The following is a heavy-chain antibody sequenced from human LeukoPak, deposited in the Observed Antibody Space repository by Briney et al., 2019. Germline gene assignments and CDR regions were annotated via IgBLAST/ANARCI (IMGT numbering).Heavy chain of an antibody. CDR2: IIRICGTA. Sequence: SVKVSCTASGGTFTSYAISWGRHAPGHGLEWMGGIIRICGTANYAQKCQGRVTITADESTSTAYMELSSLRSEDTAVYYCARIGDFWSGYHDFDYWGQGTLVTVSS. CDR1: GGTFTSYA. D-gene: IGHD3-3*01. J-gene: IGHJ4*02. V-gene: IGHV1-69*13. CDR3: ARIGDFWSGYHDFDY.